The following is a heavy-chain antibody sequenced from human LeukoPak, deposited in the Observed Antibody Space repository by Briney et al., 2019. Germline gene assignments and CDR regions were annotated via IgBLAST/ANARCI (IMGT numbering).Heavy chain of an antibody. D-gene: IGHD6-19*01. J-gene: IGHJ5*02. Sequence: SETLSLTCAVYGGSFSGYYWSWLRQPPGKGLEGVGEINHSGSTNYNPSLKSRVTIPVDTSKNQFSLKLSSVPAADTAVYYCARLGKSSSGSYERVNWFDPWGQGTLVTVSS. CDR3: ARLGKSSSGSYERVNWFDP. V-gene: IGHV4-34*01. CDR2: INHSGST. CDR1: GGSFSGYY.